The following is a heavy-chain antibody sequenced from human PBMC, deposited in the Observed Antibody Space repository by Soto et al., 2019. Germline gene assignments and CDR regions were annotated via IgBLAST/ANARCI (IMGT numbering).Heavy chain of an antibody. V-gene: IGHV4-30-4*01. Sequence: SETLSLTCTVSGGSMSSGIYYWSWIRQPPGKGLECIGFTSYSGTTYYNTSLWSRVSMSVDTSKNQFSLHVNSVTAADTAVYYCATMGTPVTGLYYFEHWGQGTRVTVSS. D-gene: IGHD4-17*01. CDR1: GGSMSSGIYY. J-gene: IGHJ4*02. CDR3: ATMGTPVTGLYYFEH. CDR2: TSYSGTT.